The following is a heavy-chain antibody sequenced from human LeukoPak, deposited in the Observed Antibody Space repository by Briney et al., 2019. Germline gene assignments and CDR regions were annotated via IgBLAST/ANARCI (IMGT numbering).Heavy chain of an antibody. Sequence: SETLSLTCTVSGGSISSYYWSWIRQPAGKGLEWIGRIYTSGSTNYNPSLKSRVTMSVDTSKNQFSLKLSSVTAADTAVYYCAGTVVVPADGGSWFDPWGQGTLVTVSS. CDR2: IYTSGST. V-gene: IGHV4-4*07. CDR1: GGSISSYY. D-gene: IGHD2-2*01. CDR3: AGTVVVPADGGSWFDP. J-gene: IGHJ5*02.